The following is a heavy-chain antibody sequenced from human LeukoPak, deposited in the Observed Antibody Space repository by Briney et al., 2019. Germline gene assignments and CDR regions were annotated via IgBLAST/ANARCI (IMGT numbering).Heavy chain of an antibody. CDR2: MNPNSGNT. J-gene: IGHJ4*02. CDR3: ARAPSRIAVAGTEKSYYFDY. Sequence: ASVKVSCKASGYTFTSYDINWVRQATAQGLEWMGWMNPNSGNTGYAQKFQGRVTMTRNTSISTAYMELSSLRSEDTAVYYCARAPSRIAVAGTEKSYYFDYWGQGTLVTVSS. CDR1: GYTFTSYD. V-gene: IGHV1-8*01. D-gene: IGHD6-19*01.